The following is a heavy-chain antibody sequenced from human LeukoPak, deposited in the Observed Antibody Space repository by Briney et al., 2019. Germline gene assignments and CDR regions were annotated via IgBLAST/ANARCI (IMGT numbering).Heavy chain of an antibody. D-gene: IGHD1-26*01. V-gene: IGHV3-74*01. J-gene: IGHJ4*02. CDR2: INTDGGDT. CDR3: ARDEKIVGASGQDY. CDR1: GFTFGSYW. Sequence: PGGSLRLSCAASGFTFGSYWMHWVHQAPGKGLVWVSRINTDGGDTIYADSVKGRFTISRDNAKNTLFLQMNSLRAEDTAVYYCARDEKIVGASGQDYWGQGTLVTVSS.